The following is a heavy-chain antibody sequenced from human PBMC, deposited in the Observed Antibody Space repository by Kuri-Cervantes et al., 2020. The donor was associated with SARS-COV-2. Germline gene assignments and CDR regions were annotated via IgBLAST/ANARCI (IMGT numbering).Heavy chain of an antibody. V-gene: IGHV3-7*01. CDR2: IKQDGSEK. CDR3: WRPSWGLDY. CDR1: GFTFRSYW. D-gene: IGHD3-16*01. Sequence: SLVASGFTFRSYWMSWVRQAPGKGLEWVANIKQDGSEKYYVDPVKGRFTISRDNAKNSLYRQMSSLRAEDTAVYYCWRPSWGLDYWGQGTLVTVSS. J-gene: IGHJ4*02.